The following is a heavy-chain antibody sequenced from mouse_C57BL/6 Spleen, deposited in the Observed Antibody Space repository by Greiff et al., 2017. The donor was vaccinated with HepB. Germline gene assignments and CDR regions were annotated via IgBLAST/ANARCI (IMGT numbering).Heavy chain of an antibody. CDR3: ARERGYDGPWFAY. CDR1: GYSFTDYN. V-gene: IGHV1-39*01. J-gene: IGHJ3*01. Sequence: EVKLMESGPELVKPGASVKISCKASGYSFTDYNMNWVKQSNGKSLEWIGVINPNYGTTSYNQKFKGKATLTVDQSSSTAYMQLNSLTSEDSAVYYCARERGYDGPWFAYWGQGTLVTVSA. CDR2: INPNYGTT. D-gene: IGHD2-2*01.